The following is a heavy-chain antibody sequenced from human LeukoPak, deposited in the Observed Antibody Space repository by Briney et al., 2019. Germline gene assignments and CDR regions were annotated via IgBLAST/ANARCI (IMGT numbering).Heavy chain of an antibody. V-gene: IGHV4-31*03. CDR2: IYYSGST. D-gene: IGHD3-22*01. CDR1: GGSLSSGGYY. CDR3: ARLDNDSSGYYEVLVDY. Sequence: PSQTLSLTCTVSGGSLSSGGYYWSWIRQHPGTGLEWIGYIYYSGSTYYNPSLKSRVTISVDTSKNQFSLKLSSVTAADTAVYYCARLDNDSSGYYEVLVDYWGQGTLVTVSS. J-gene: IGHJ4*02.